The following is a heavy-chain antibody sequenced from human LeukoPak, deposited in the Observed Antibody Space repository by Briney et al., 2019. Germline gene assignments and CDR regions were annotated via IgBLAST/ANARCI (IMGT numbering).Heavy chain of an antibody. Sequence: GGSLRLSCAASGFTFSSYSMNWVRQAPGKGLEWVSSISSSSSYIYYADSVKGRFTISRVNSKNTLYLQMNSLRAEDTAVYYCAKASWIQLWLPDYWGQGTLVTVSS. CDR1: GFTFSSYS. CDR2: ISSSSSYI. D-gene: IGHD5-18*01. V-gene: IGHV3-21*04. CDR3: AKASWIQLWLPDY. J-gene: IGHJ4*02.